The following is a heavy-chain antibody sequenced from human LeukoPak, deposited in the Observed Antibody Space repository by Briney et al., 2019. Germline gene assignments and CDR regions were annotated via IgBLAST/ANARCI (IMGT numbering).Heavy chain of an antibody. V-gene: IGHV3-7*01. D-gene: IGHD1-1*01. Sequence: GGSLRLSCAASGFTFSSFWMSWVRQAPGKGLECLANINQDGSEKYYVDSVKGRFTISRDNAKNSLYLQMNSLRAEDTAVYYCARPQLYKSGSSYTGYWGQEPWSPSP. CDR3: ARPQLYKSGSSYTGY. CDR2: INQDGSEK. CDR1: GFTFSSFW. J-gene: IGHJ4*01.